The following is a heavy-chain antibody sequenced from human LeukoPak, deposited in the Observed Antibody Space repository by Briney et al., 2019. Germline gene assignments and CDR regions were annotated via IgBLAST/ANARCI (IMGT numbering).Heavy chain of an antibody. J-gene: IGHJ4*02. CDR1: GFTFDDYG. D-gene: IGHD6-13*01. Sequence: TGGSLRLSCAASGFTFDDYGMSWVRQAPGKGLEWVSGINWNGGSTGYADSVKGRFTISRDNAKNSLYLQMNSLRAEDTAVYYCARDSYSSSWFDYWGQGTLVTVSS. CDR2: INWNGGST. CDR3: ARDSYSSSWFDY. V-gene: IGHV3-20*04.